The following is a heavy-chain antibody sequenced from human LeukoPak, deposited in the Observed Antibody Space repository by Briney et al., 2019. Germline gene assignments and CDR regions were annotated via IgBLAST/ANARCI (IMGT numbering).Heavy chain of an antibody. J-gene: IGHJ3*02. CDR3: AREKVLEVIGYVFDI. V-gene: IGHV3-13*04. CDR2: IGTAGNT. CDR1: GFNFSSYD. Sequence: GGSLRLSCAASGFNFSSYDMNWVRQATGKGLEWVSTIGTAGNTYYPGSVKGRFTISRENSKNSLYLQMNSLRAGDTAVYYCAREKVLEVIGYVFDIWGQGTMVTVSS. D-gene: IGHD3-10*01.